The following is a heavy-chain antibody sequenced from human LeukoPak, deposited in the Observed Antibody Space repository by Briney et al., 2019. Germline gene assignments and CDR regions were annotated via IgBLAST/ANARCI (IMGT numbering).Heavy chain of an antibody. CDR1: GGSFSGYY. CDR2: INHSGST. V-gene: IGHV4-34*01. CDR3: ARDEYSSSSWFDP. Sequence: RPSETLSLTCAVYGGSFSGYYWSWIRQPPGKGLEWIGEINHSGSTNYNPSLKSRVTISVDTSKNQFSLKLSSVTAADTAVYYCARDEYSSSSWFDPWGQGTLVTVSS. D-gene: IGHD6-6*01. J-gene: IGHJ5*02.